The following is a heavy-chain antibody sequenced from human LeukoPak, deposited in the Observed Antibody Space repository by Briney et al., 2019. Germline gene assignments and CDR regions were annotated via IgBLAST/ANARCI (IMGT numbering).Heavy chain of an antibody. Sequence: SQTLSLTCAISGDSVSSNSVTWNWIRQPPSRGLEWLGRTYYRSTWYNDYAVSVRGRITVNPDTSKNQFSLHLNSVTPEDTAVYYCARRLTQYDCFDPWGQGILVTVSS. CDR3: ARRLTQYDCFDP. CDR2: TYYRSTWYN. V-gene: IGHV6-1*01. CDR1: GDSVSSNSVT. D-gene: IGHD2-2*01. J-gene: IGHJ5*02.